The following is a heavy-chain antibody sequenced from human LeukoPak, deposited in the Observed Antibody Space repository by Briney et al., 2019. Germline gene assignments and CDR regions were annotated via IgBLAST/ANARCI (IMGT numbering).Heavy chain of an antibody. CDR3: ASGPWLRRARPGYFDY. J-gene: IGHJ4*02. CDR2: IYYSGST. CDR1: GGSISSYY. Sequence: SETLSLTCTVSGGSISSYYWSWIRQPPGKGLEWIGYIYYSGSTNYNPSLKSRVTISVDTSKNQFSLKLSSVTAADTAVYYCASGPWLRRARPGYFDYWGQGTLVTVSS. V-gene: IGHV4-59*12. D-gene: IGHD6-6*01.